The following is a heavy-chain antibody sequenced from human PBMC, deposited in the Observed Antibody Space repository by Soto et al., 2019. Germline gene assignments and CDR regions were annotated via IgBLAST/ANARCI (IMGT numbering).Heavy chain of an antibody. Sequence: QVQLVESGGVVVQPGRSLRLSCEASGFTFSRYPMHWVRQAPGQGLEWVAVISYYGSDKYYADSVKGRFTISRDNSKNTLFLQMNSLRAEDTAVYYCARGGYSYGDYWGHGTLVTVSS. CDR1: GFTFSRYP. D-gene: IGHD5-18*01. V-gene: IGHV3-30-3*01. J-gene: IGHJ4*01. CDR3: ARGGYSYGDY. CDR2: ISYYGSDK.